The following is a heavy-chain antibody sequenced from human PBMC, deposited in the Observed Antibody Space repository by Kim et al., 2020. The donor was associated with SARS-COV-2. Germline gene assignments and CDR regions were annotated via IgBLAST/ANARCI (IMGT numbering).Heavy chain of an antibody. Sequence: GGSLRLSCADSGFTFSSYWMHWVRQAPGKGLVWVSRINSDGSSTSYADSVKGRFTISRDNAKNTLYLQMNSLRAEDTAVYYCARDREVLWFGELHYEANNWFDPWGQGTLVTVSS. V-gene: IGHV3-74*01. CDR3: ARDREVLWFGELHYEANNWFDP. CDR2: INSDGSST. CDR1: GFTFSSYW. D-gene: IGHD3-10*01. J-gene: IGHJ5*02.